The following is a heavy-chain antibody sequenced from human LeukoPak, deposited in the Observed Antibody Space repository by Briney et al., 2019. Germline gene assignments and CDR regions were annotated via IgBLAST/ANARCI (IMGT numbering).Heavy chain of an antibody. V-gene: IGHV4-39*07. Sequence: SETLSLTCTVSGGSISSSSYYWGWIRQPPGKGLEWIGSIYHSGSTYYNPSLKSRVTISVDTSKNQFSLKLSSVTAADTAVYYCARYDVWGTYRAFDYWGQGTLVTVSS. CDR1: GGSISSSSYY. J-gene: IGHJ4*02. CDR3: ARYDVWGTYRAFDY. CDR2: IYHSGST. D-gene: IGHD3-16*02.